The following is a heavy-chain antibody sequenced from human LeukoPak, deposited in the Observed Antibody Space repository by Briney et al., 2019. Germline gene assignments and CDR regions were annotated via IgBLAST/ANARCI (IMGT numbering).Heavy chain of an antibody. D-gene: IGHD3-22*01. CDR3: ARRAGDYSHPYDY. Sequence: PGGSLRLSCAASGFTFSSYAMHWVRQAPGKGLEWVAVISYDGSNKYYADSVKGRFTISRDNSKNTVYLQMNSLRAEDTAVYYCARRAGDYSHPYDYWGQGTLVTASS. CDR2: ISYDGSNK. CDR1: GFTFSSYA. J-gene: IGHJ4*02. V-gene: IGHV3-30*14.